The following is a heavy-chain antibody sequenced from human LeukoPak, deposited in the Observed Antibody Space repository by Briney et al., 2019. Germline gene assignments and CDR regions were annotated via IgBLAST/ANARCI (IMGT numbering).Heavy chain of an antibody. V-gene: IGHV1-69*13. Sequence: SVTVSCKASGGAFSSYALSWVRQAPGQGLEWVGGIIPIFGTANYAQKFQGRVTITADESTSTDYMELSSLRSEDTAVYYCARGLYYDFWGGYSPGCYWGQGTLVTVCS. CDR3: ARGLYYDFWGGYSPGCY. J-gene: IGHJ4*02. CDR1: GGAFSSYA. CDR2: IIPIFGTA. D-gene: IGHD3-3*01.